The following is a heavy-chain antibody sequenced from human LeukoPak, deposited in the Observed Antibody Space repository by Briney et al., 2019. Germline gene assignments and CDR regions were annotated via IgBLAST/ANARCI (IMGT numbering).Heavy chain of an antibody. J-gene: IGHJ3*02. D-gene: IGHD3-22*01. Sequence: SGRSLRLSCAASGFTFSSYGMHWVRQAPGKGLEWVAVIWYDGSNKYYADSVRGRFTISGDNSKNTLYLQMNSLRAEDTAVYYCARNYDSSGYYFDAFDIWGQGTMVTVSS. V-gene: IGHV3-33*01. CDR2: IWYDGSNK. CDR1: GFTFSSYG. CDR3: ARNYDSSGYYFDAFDI.